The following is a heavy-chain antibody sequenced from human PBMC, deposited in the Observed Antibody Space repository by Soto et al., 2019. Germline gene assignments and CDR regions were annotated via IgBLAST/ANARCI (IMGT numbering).Heavy chain of an antibody. CDR1: GGTFSSYA. J-gene: IGHJ6*02. CDR2: IIPIFGTA. V-gene: IGHV1-69*13. Sequence: SVKVSCKASGGTFSSYAISWVRQAPGQGLEWMGGIIPIFGTANYAQKFQGRVTITADESTSTAYMELSSLRSEDTAVYYCSESIAARAYYYYGMDVWGHETTVTVSS. D-gene: IGHD6-6*01. CDR3: SESIAARAYYYYGMDV.